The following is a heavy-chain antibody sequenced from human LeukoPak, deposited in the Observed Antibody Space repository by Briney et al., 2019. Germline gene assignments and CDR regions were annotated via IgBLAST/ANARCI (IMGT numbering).Heavy chain of an antibody. V-gene: IGHV5-51*01. CDR2: IYPGDSDT. CDR1: GFTFTSCW. Sequence: GESLKSSCKVSGFTFTSCWIGWLRQMPGKGLEWMGSIYPGDSDTRYRPSFQGQVTISADKSISTAYLQWSSLKASDTAMYYCARLGSCRGGSCTAFDSWGQGTVVTVSS. J-gene: IGHJ3*02. CDR3: ARLGSCRGGSCTAFDS. D-gene: IGHD2-15*01.